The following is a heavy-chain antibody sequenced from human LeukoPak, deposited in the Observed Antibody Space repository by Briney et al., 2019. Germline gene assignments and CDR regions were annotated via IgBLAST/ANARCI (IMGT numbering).Heavy chain of an antibody. CDR3: ARDWERVPAAIKGCVY. Sequence: ASVKVSCKASGYTFTNYYIRWVRQAPGQGLEWMAIINPSEGSANYAQRFQDRITITRDMSTSTVYMELSSLRSEDTAISYCARDWERVPAAIKGCVYWGQGTLVTVSS. CDR1: GYTFTNYY. D-gene: IGHD2-2*02. V-gene: IGHV1-46*01. CDR2: INPSEGSA. J-gene: IGHJ4*02.